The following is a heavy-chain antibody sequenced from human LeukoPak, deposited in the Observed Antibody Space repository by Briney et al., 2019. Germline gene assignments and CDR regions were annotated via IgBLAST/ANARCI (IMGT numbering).Heavy chain of an antibody. CDR1: GFTLSTNW. CDR2: IKQDRSEK. J-gene: IGHJ4*02. Sequence: PGGSLRLSCAASGFTLSTNWMSCVPDAPGKGREWVTHIKQDRSEKYYVDSVKGRFTIARDNANNSLYLQMNSLRAEDTAVYYCARDPSRGYNYGYGDYWGQGTLVIVSS. D-gene: IGHD5-18*01. V-gene: IGHV3-7*01. CDR3: ARDPSRGYNYGYGDY.